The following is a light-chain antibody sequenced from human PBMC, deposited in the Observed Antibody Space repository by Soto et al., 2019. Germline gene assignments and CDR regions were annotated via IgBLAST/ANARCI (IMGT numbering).Light chain of an antibody. Sequence: DIQMTQSPSTLSASVGDRFTITCRASQDINKWLAWYQQKPGLAPNLVIYTASRLHGGGPSRFSGSASGTDFTLTISSLQPEDVATYYCQQGKSFPLTFGGGTKGDIK. V-gene: IGKV1-12*01. CDR3: QQGKSFPLT. CDR1: QDINKW. J-gene: IGKJ4*01. CDR2: TAS.